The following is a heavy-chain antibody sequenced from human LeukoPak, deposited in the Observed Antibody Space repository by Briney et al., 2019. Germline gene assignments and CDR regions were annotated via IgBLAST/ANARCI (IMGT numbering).Heavy chain of an antibody. V-gene: IGHV4-59*01. D-gene: IGHD2-15*01. CDR2: IQYTGRT. Sequence: PSETLSLTCTVSGASISNYYWSWTRQPPGKGQEWIGYIQYTGRTNYNPSLKSRVTISLDTSKNQFSLKLSSVTAADTAIYYCARFAATGGPNWFDPWGPGTLVTVSS. J-gene: IGHJ5*02. CDR3: ARFAATGGPNWFDP. CDR1: GASISNYY.